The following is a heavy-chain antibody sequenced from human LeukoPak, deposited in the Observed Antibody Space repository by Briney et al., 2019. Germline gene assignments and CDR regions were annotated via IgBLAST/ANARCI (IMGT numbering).Heavy chain of an antibody. CDR2: IFRAGNT. V-gene: IGHV4-38-2*02. CDR1: GGSISSYY. J-gene: IGHJ4*02. CDR3: ARVVTLGGNDY. D-gene: IGHD4-23*01. Sequence: SETLSLTCTVSGGSISSYYWGWIRQPPGKGLEWIGTIFRAGNTYYNPSLKSRVTISVDTSKNQFSLKLSSVTAADTATYYCARVVTLGGNDYWGQGTLVTVSS.